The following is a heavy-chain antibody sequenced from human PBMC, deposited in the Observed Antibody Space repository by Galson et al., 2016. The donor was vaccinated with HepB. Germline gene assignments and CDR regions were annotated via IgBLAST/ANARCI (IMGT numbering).Heavy chain of an antibody. V-gene: IGHV3-30-3*01. CDR1: GFTFSSYV. CDR2: ISYDGSNK. D-gene: IGHD5-18*01. CDR3: ARDAELQLWLRGPTVEYFDY. J-gene: IGHJ4*02. Sequence: SLRLSCAASGFTFSSYVMHWVRQPPGKGLEWVAVISYDGSNKYYADSVKGRFTISRDNSKNTLYLQMNSLRAEDTAVYYCARDAELQLWLRGPTVEYFDYWGQGTLVTVSS.